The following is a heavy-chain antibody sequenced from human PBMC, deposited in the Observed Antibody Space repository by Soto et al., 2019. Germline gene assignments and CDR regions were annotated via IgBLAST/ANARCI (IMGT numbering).Heavy chain of an antibody. CDR1: GFTFSSYA. J-gene: IGHJ3*02. V-gene: IGHV3-30-3*01. CDR3: ARVDADYYDSSGYWSDAFDI. CDR2: ISYDGSNK. Sequence: QVQLVESGGGVVQPGRSLRLSCAASGFTFSSYAMHWVRQAPGKGLEWVAVISYDGSNKYYADSVKGRFTISRDNSKNTLYLQMNSLRAEDTAVYYCARVDADYYDSSGYWSDAFDIWSQGTMVTVSS. D-gene: IGHD3-22*01.